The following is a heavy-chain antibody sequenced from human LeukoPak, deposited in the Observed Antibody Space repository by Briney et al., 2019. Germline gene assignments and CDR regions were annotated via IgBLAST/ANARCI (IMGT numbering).Heavy chain of an antibody. V-gene: IGHV3-33*01. D-gene: IGHD1-26*01. CDR1: GFIFSNYD. J-gene: IGHJ4*02. CDR3: ARTNSGSYYSDFDY. CDR2: IWYDGSNK. Sequence: GGSLRLSCAASGFIFSNYDMHWVRQAPGKGLEWVAVIWYDGSNKYYADSVKGRFTISRDNSKNTLYLQMNSLRAEDTAVYYCARTNSGSYYSDFDYWGQGTLVTVSS.